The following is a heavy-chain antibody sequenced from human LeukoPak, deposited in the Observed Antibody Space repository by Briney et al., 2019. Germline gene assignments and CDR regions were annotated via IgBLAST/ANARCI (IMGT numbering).Heavy chain of an antibody. CDR1: GFTFNSYN. CDR3: ARSDFGYWYFDL. Sequence: GGSLRLSCAASGFTFNSYNMHWVRQAPGKGLEWVSAITSGSSFIKYADSVKGRFTISRDNAKNSLYLQMSSLRAEDTGVYYCARSDFGYWYFDLWGRGTLVTVSS. J-gene: IGHJ2*01. V-gene: IGHV3-21*01. D-gene: IGHD2/OR15-2a*01. CDR2: ITSGSSFI.